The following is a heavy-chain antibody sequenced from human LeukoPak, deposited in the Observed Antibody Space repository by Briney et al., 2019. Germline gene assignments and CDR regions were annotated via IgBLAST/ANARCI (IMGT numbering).Heavy chain of an antibody. J-gene: IGHJ4*02. Sequence: GGSLRLSCAASGFTFSNYSMNWVRQAPGKGLEWVSSISSGSTYIYYADSVKGRFTISRDNAKKSLYLQMNSLRAEDTAVYYCTSGASGGWYWMDYWGQGTLVTVSS. D-gene: IGHD6-19*01. CDR2: ISSGSTYI. CDR3: TSGASGGWYWMDY. CDR1: GFTFSNYS. V-gene: IGHV3-21*01.